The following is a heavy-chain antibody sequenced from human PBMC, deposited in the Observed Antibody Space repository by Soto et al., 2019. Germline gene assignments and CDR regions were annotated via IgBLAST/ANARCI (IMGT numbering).Heavy chain of an antibody. V-gene: IGHV3-23*01. CDR2: ISGSGVIT. D-gene: IGHD3-10*01. CDR1: GLTFSYFA. CDR3: ALLGRSGSGRPYYYGMDV. Sequence: EVQLLESGGGLVQPGGSLRLSCAVSGLTFSYFAMSWVRQAPGKGLEWVSGISGSGVITYYADSVKGRFIISRDNSKNTLFLQMNSLRAEDTAVYYCALLGRSGSGRPYYYGMDVWGQGTTVTVSS. J-gene: IGHJ6*02.